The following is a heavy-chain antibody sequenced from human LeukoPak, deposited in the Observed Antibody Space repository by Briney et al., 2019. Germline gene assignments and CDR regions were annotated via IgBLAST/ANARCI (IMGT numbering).Heavy chain of an antibody. D-gene: IGHD3-3*01. CDR3: ARDVDFWSGYYPAD. CDR1: GFTVSSNY. V-gene: IGHV3-53*01. CDR2: IYSGGST. Sequence: PGGSLRLSCAASGFTVSSNYMSWVRQAPGKGLEWVSVIYSGGSTYHADSVKGRFTISRDNSKNTLYLQMNSLRAEDTAVYYCARDVDFWSGYYPADWGQGTLVTVSS. J-gene: IGHJ4*02.